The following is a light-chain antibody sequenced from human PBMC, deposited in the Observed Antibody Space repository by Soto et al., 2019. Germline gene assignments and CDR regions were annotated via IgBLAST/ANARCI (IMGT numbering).Light chain of an antibody. CDR2: GNS. V-gene: IGLV1-40*01. CDR1: SSNIGAGYD. CDR3: QSYDSSLSVV. Sequence: QPALTQPPSVSGAPGQRVTISCTGSSSNIGAGYDVHWYQQLPGTAPKLLIYGNSNRPSGVPDRFSGSKSGTSASLAITGLQAEDEADYYCQSYDSSLSVVFGGGPKLTVL. J-gene: IGLJ2*01.